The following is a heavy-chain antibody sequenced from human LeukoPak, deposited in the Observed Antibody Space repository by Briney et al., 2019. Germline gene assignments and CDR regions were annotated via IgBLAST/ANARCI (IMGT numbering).Heavy chain of an antibody. Sequence: GGSLRLSCAASGFTFSSYWMSWVRQAPGKGLEWVANIKQDEREKYYVDSVKGRFTISRDNAKKSLYLQMNSLRAEDTAVYYCARGDYFAKFGEHYDYWGQGTLVTVSS. CDR2: IKQDEREK. CDR1: GFTFSSYW. CDR3: ARGDYFAKFGEHYDY. V-gene: IGHV3-7*04. D-gene: IGHD3-10*01. J-gene: IGHJ4*02.